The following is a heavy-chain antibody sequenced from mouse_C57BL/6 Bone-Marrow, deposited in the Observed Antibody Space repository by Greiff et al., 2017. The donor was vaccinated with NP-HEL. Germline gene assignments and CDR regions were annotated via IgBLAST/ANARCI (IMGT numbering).Heavy chain of an antibody. CDR1: GFTFSDFY. CDR3: ARDTPAWFAY. Sequence: EVMLVESGGGLVQSGRSLRLSCATSGFTFSDFYMEWVRQAPGKGLEWIAARRNQANDYTTEYSASVKGRFIVSRDTSQSILYLQMNALRAEDTAIYYCARDTPAWFAYWGQGTLVTVSA. J-gene: IGHJ3*01. V-gene: IGHV7-1*01. CDR2: RRNQANDYTT.